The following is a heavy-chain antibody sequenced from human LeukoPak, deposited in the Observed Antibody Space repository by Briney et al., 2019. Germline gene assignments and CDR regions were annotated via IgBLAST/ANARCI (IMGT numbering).Heavy chain of an antibody. CDR1: GYSFIGYY. Sequence: GASVKVSCKASGYSFIGYYMHWVRQAPGQGLEWMGWLNPNSGGTNYAQKFQGRVTMARDTSISTAYMELSRLTSDDTAVYYCGRVGTLYCTSTSCFDYWGQGTLVTVSS. V-gene: IGHV1-2*02. D-gene: IGHD2-2*01. J-gene: IGHJ4*02. CDR2: LNPNSGGT. CDR3: GRVGTLYCTSTSCFDY.